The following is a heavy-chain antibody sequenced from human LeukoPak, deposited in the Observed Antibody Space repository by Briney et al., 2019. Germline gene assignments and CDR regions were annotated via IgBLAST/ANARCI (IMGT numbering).Heavy chain of an antibody. V-gene: IGHV4-38-2*02. Sequence: SETLSLTCTVSGYSIRSGYYWGWIRQPPGKGLEWIGTIFHSGTTYYNPSLKSRVTISVDTSKNQFSLKLSSVTAADTAVYYCARQAGYFQHWGQGTLVTVSS. CDR3: ARQAGYFQH. J-gene: IGHJ1*01. D-gene: IGHD3-10*01. CDR1: GYSIRSGYY. CDR2: IFHSGTT.